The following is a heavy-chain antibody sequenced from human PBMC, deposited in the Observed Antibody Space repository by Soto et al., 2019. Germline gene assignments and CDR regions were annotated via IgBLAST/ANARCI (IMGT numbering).Heavy chain of an antibody. CDR1: GSSVSSSSYY. V-gene: IGHV4-39*01. Sequence: SETLSLTCTVSGSSVSSSSYYWGWVRQPPGKGLEWIGSVYYSGSTYYNPSLESRVTISVDKSKNQFSLKLMSLSAADTAVYYCGRLEGLATISYYFDYWGQGALVTVSS. J-gene: IGHJ4*02. CDR3: GRLEGLATISYYFDY. D-gene: IGHD3-9*01. CDR2: VYYSGST.